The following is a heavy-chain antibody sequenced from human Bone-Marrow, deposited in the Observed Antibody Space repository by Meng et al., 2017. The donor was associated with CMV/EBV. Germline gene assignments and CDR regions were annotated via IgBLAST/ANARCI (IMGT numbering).Heavy chain of an antibody. CDR2: ISSSNTYT. Sequence: DSYMSWVRQAPGKGLEWVSYISSSNTYTNYADSVKGRFTISRDNAKNSLYLQMNSLRAEDTALYFCAKDVKRDYRSAYYEPDAFDIWGQGTLVTVSS. J-gene: IGHJ3*02. CDR1: DSY. D-gene: IGHD3-22*01. V-gene: IGHV3-11*06. CDR3: AKDVKRDYRSAYYEPDAFDI.